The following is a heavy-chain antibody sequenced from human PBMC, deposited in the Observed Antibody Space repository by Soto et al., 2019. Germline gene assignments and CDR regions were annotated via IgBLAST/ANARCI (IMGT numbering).Heavy chain of an antibody. CDR2: IYYSGST. J-gene: IGHJ4*02. D-gene: IGHD2-8*02. V-gene: IGHV4-31*03. CDR3: ARDKITGLFDY. Sequence: PSGTLSLTCTVSGGSISNCGYYWSWIRQHPGKGLEWIGYIYYSGSTYYNPSLKSRVTISVDTSKNQFSLKLTSVTAADTAVYYCARDKITGLFDYWGQGTLVTVSS. CDR1: GGSISNCGYY.